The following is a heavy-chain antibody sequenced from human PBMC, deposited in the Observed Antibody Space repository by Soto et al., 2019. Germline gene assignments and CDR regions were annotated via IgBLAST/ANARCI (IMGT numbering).Heavy chain of an antibody. Sequence: GSLRLSCAASGFTFSDYYMSWIRQAPGKGLEWVSYISSSGSTIYYADSVKGRFTISRDNAKNSLYLQMNSLRAEDTAVYYCARYPYYYDSSGYHSPFDYWGQGTLVTVSS. CDR2: ISSSGSTI. CDR3: ARYPYYYDSSGYHSPFDY. CDR1: GFTFSDYY. D-gene: IGHD3-22*01. V-gene: IGHV3-11*01. J-gene: IGHJ4*02.